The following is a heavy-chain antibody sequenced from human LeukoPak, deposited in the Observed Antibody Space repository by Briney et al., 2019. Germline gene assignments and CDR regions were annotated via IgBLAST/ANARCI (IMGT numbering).Heavy chain of an antibody. J-gene: IGHJ4*02. D-gene: IGHD1-1*01. V-gene: IGHV3-23*01. CDR3: AKGNWRYFDY. CDR1: GFTFSSYW. CDR2: ISGSGGST. Sequence: GGSLRLSCAASGFTFSSYWMHWVREAPGKGLEWVSAISGSGGSTYYADSVKGRFTISRDNSKNTLYLQMNSLGADDTAVYYCAKGNWRYFDYWGQGTLVTVSS.